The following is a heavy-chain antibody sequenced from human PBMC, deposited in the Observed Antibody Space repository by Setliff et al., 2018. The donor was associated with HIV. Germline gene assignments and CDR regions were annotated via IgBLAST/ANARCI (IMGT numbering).Heavy chain of an antibody. V-gene: IGHV1-46*01. J-gene: IGHJ5*02. CDR2: IDPSGGST. Sequence: ASVKVSCKASGYTFTAYYMHWVRQAPGQGLEWMGIIDPSGGSTSYAQKFQGRVTMTRDTSTSTVYMELSSLRSEDTAVYYCARGHIVVVTARGWFDPWGQGTLVTVSS. CDR1: GYTFTAYY. CDR3: ARGHIVVVTARGWFDP. D-gene: IGHD2-21*02.